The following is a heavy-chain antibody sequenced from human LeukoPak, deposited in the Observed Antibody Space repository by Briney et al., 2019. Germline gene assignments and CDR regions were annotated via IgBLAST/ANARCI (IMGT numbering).Heavy chain of an antibody. CDR2: INHSGST. D-gene: IGHD6-13*01. CDR1: GGSFSGYY. V-gene: IGHV4-34*01. Sequence: PSETLSLTCAVYGGSFSGYYWSWIRQPPGKGLEWIGEINHSGSTNNNPSLKSRVTISVDTSKNQFSLKLSSVTAADTAVYYCASFPSSSWPYRMDVWGKGTTVTVSS. J-gene: IGHJ6*03. CDR3: ASFPSSSWPYRMDV.